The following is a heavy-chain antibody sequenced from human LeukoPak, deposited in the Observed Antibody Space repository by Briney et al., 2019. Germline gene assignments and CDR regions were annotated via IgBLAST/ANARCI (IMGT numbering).Heavy chain of an antibody. CDR3: ARGWDYDSGGRPTAYVY. J-gene: IGHJ4*02. CDR1: RGTFIRYA. Sequence: ASVKVSCKASRGTFIRYAISWVRQAPGQGLEWMGGVIPIFGTANYAQKFQGKVTITADESTSTAYMELRSLRSEDTAVYYCARGWDYDSGGRPTAYVYWGQGTLVTVSS. CDR2: VIPIFGTA. V-gene: IGHV1-69*13. D-gene: IGHD3-22*01.